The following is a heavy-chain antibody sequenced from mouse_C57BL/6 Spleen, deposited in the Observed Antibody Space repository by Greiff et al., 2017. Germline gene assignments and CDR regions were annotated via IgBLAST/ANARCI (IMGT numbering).Heavy chain of an antibody. CDR2: IHPNGGST. CDR3: AKDSTTGYAMDY. V-gene: IGHV1-64*01. CDR1: GYTFTSYW. Sequence: QVQLQQPGAELVKPGASVKLSCKASGYTFTSYWMHWVKQRPGQGLEWIGMIHPNGGSTNYNEKFKSKATLTVDKSSSTAYMQLSSLTSEDAAVYYCAKDSTTGYAMDYWGQGTSVTVSS. D-gene: IGHD1-1*01. J-gene: IGHJ4*01.